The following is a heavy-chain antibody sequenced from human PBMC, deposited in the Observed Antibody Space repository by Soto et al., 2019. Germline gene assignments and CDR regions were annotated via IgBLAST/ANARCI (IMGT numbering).Heavy chain of an antibody. Sequence: SGPMFITCFVYGGSLMGVYWTWIRKPPGKGLEWIGEINHSGSTNYSPSLESRVTISLDTSNNQFSLKLSSVTAADTAVYYCARGPGYSYGYSVYYYYYGMDVWGQGTTVTVSS. J-gene: IGHJ6*02. CDR3: ARGPGYSYGYSVYYYYYGMDV. V-gene: IGHV4-34*01. CDR1: GGSLMGVY. CDR2: INHSGST. D-gene: IGHD5-18*01.